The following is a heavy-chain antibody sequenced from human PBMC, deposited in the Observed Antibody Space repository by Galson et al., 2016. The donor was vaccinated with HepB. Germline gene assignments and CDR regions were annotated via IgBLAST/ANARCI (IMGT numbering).Heavy chain of an antibody. V-gene: IGHV4-31*03. D-gene: IGHD3-16*01. Sequence: TLSLTCTVSGGSISSGGYYWSWIRQHPGEGLEWIGYIYHTGNAYYNASLKSRVTVSVDTSKNQFFLKQSSLTAADTAGYFCAGGCRKGLLGYYFDYWCPGTLVTVSS. CDR3: AGGCRKGLLGYYFDY. J-gene: IGHJ4*02. CDR1: GGSISSGGYY. CDR2: IYHTGNA.